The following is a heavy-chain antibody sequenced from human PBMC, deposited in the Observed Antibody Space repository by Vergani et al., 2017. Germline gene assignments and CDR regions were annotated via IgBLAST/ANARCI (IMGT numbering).Heavy chain of an antibody. D-gene: IGHD3-10*01. CDR3: ARDVFVWFGELLQFDY. J-gene: IGHJ4*02. CDR2: IYTSGST. CDR1: GGSISSSSYY. V-gene: IGHV4-39*07. Sequence: QLQLQESGPGLVKPSETLSLTCTVSGGSISSSSYYWGWIRQPPGKGLEWIGSIYTSGSTNYNPSLKSRVTMSVDTSKNQFSLKLSSVTAADTAVYYCARDVFVWFGELLQFDYWGQGTLVTVSS.